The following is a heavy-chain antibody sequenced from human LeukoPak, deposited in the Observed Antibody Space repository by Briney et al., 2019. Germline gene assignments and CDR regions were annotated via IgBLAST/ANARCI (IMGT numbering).Heavy chain of an antibody. V-gene: IGHV4-59*01. CDR2: IYYSGTN. CDR3: ARASNYGSGSYSGFGH. CDR1: GGSISSYY. Sequence: SETLSLTCTVSGGSISSYYWSWIRQPQGKGLEWIGYIYYSGTNNYNYNPSLKSRVTLSVDTSKNHFSLKLSSVTAADTAVYYCARASNYGSGSYSGFGHWGQGTLVTVSS. D-gene: IGHD3-10*01. J-gene: IGHJ4*02.